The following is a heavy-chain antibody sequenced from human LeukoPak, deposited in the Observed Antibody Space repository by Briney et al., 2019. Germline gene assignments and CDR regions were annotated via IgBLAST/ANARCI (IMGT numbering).Heavy chain of an antibody. J-gene: IGHJ6*03. CDR1: GFTFDDYA. CDR3: AKGAWSGFYYYYYMDV. D-gene: IGHD3-3*01. Sequence: PGGSLRLSCAASGFTFDDYAMHWVRQAPGKGLEWVSLISWDGGSTYYADSVKGRFTISRDNSKNSLYLQMNSLRAEDTALYYCAKGAWSGFYYYYYMDVWGKGTTGTVSS. CDR2: ISWDGGST. V-gene: IGHV3-43D*03.